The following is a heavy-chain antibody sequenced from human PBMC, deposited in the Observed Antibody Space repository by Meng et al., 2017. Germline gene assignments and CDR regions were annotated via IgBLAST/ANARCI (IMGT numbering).Heavy chain of an antibody. J-gene: IGHJ4*02. CDR2: IKSNTDGGTA. Sequence: VDLGGSGGGFVKPGGSLRLSCAASGFYFNNAWMSWVRQAPGKGLEWVGRIKSNTDGGTAEYAAPVTGRFTISRDDSKSTLYLQMSGLRIDDTGVYYCTWDDKAVSDYWGQGTLVTVSS. CDR3: TWDDKAVSDY. D-gene: IGHD1-26*01. CDR1: GFYFNNAW. V-gene: IGHV3-15*01.